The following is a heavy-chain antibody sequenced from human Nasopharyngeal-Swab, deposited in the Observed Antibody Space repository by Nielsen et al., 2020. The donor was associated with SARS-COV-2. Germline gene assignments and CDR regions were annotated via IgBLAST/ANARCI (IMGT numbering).Heavy chain of an antibody. D-gene: IGHD2-21*01. V-gene: IGHV3-21*01. CDR3: ARDQYSIAPAAGAFDI. CDR2: ISGSGGSI. Sequence: ETLSLTCTVSGGSISSSSYYWGWVRQAPGKGLEWVSSISGSGGSIYYADSVKGRFTISRDNAKNSLYLQMKSLRAEDTAVYYCARDQYSIAPAAGAFDIWGQGTMVTVSS. CDR1: GGSISSSSYY. J-gene: IGHJ3*02.